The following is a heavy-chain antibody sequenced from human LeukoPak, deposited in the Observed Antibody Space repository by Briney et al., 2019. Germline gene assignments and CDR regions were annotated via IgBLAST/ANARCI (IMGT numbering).Heavy chain of an antibody. CDR1: GYTFTSYG. J-gene: IGHJ6*03. D-gene: IGHD2-21*01. Sequence: ASVKVSCKASGYTFTSYGISWVRQATGQGLEWMGWMNPNSGNTGYAQKFQGRVTITRNTSISTAYMELSSLRSEDTAVYYCARSIFGYYYMDVWGKGTTVTVSS. V-gene: IGHV1-8*03. CDR2: MNPNSGNT. CDR3: ARSIFGYYYMDV.